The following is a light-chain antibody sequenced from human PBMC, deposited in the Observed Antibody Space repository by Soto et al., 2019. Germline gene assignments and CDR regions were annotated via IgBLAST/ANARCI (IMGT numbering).Light chain of an antibody. J-gene: IGLJ2*01. V-gene: IGLV9-49*01. CDR2: VGTGGIVG. Sequence: QLVLTQPPSASASLGASVTLTCTLSSGYSNYKVDWYQQRPGKGPRFVMRVGTGGIVGSKGDGIPDRFSVLGSGLNRYLTIKNIQEEDESDYHCGADHGSGSNFPIGGGTQLTVL. CDR3: GADHGSGSNFP. CDR1: SGYSNYK.